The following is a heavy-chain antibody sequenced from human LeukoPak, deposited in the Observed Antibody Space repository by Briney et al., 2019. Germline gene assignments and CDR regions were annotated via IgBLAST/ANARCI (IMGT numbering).Heavy chain of an antibody. CDR2: IYWDDDK. CDR3: AHARSSISYLGHFQH. V-gene: IGHV2-5*02. D-gene: IGHD2-2*01. Sequence: SGPTLVNPTQTLTLTCTFSGFSLSTSGVGVGWIRQPPGKALEWLALIYWDDDKRYSPSLKSRLTITKDTSKNQVVLTMTNMDPVDAATYYCAHARSSISYLGHFQHWGQGTLVTVSS. CDR1: GFSLSTSGVG. J-gene: IGHJ1*01.